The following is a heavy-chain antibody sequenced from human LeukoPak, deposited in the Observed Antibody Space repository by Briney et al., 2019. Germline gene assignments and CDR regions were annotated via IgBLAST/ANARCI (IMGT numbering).Heavy chain of an antibody. J-gene: IGHJ4*02. D-gene: IGHD3-10*01. CDR3: ARDRHYYGSGSSRFSGFDY. V-gene: IGHV1-24*01. CDR1: GYRFSGHY. CDR2: FDPEDGET. Sequence: ASVKVSCKAAGYRFSGHYMHWVRQAPGKGLEWMGGFDPEDGETIYAQKFQGRVTMTEDTSTDTAYMELSSLRSEDTAVYYCARDRHYYGSGSSRFSGFDYWGQGTLVTVSS.